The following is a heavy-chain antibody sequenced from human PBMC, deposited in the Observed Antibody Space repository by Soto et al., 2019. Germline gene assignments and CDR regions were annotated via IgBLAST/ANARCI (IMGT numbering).Heavy chain of an antibody. CDR1: GFTFSSYA. J-gene: IGHJ4*02. Sequence: PGGSLRLSCAASGFTFSSYAMSWVRQAPGKGLEWVSAISGSGGSTYYADSVKGRFTISRDNSKNTLYLQMNSLRAEDTAVYYCAKSPHEVRGVIMGSWCFDYWGQGTLVTVSS. D-gene: IGHD3-10*01. CDR2: ISGSGGST. CDR3: AKSPHEVRGVIMGSWCFDY. V-gene: IGHV3-23*01.